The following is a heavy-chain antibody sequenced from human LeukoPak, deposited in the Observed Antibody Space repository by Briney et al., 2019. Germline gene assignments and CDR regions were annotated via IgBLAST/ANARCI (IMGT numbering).Heavy chain of an antibody. J-gene: IGHJ4*02. CDR1: GFTVSSDS. Sequence: GGSLRLSCTVSGFTVSSDSMSWVRQAPGKGLEWVSFIYSGGSTHYSDSVKGRLTISRDNSKNTLYLQMNSLRAEDTAVYYCARGGQLWSPPFDYWGQGTLVTVSS. CDR3: ARGGQLWSPPFDY. D-gene: IGHD5-18*01. CDR2: IYSGGST. V-gene: IGHV3-53*01.